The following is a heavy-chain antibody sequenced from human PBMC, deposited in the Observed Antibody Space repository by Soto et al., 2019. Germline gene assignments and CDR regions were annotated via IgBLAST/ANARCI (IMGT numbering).Heavy chain of an antibody. CDR2: ISTYNSNT. J-gene: IGHJ6*02. V-gene: IGHV1-18*01. CDR1: GYTFTSYG. CDR3: AREGFCSSGSCALYSHDYFGMDV. D-gene: IGHD2-15*01. Sequence: QVQLVQSGAEVKKPGASVKVSCKASGYTFTSYGISWVRQAPGQGLEWMGWISTYNSNTNYARKFQGRVSLTTDTPTNTAYMELRSLTPDDTALYYCAREGFCSSGSCALYSHDYFGMDVWGQGTTVTVSS.